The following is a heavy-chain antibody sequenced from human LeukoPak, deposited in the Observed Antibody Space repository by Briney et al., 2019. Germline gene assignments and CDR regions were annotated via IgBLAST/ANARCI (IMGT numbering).Heavy chain of an antibody. D-gene: IGHD3-10*01. J-gene: IGHJ6*03. CDR3: ARAVGSGSFQTYYYYMDV. CDR1: GGSISSSSYY. Sequence: SETLSLTCTVSGGSISSSSYYWSWIRQPAGKGLEWIGRIYTSGSTNYNPSLKSRVTMSVDTSKNQFSLKLSSVTAADTAVYYCARAVGSGSFQTYYYYMDVWGKGTTVTISS. V-gene: IGHV4-61*02. CDR2: IYTSGST.